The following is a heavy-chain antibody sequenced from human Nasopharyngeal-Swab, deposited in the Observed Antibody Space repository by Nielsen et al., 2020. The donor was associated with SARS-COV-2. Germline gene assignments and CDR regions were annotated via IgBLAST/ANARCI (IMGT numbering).Heavy chain of an antibody. CDR2: IWYDGSNK. D-gene: IGHD5-18*01. V-gene: IGHV3-33*08. CDR1: GFSLSTTW. CDR3: ARGQLWPSYYYYYMDV. Sequence: GESLKISCAASGFSLSTTWMTWVRQAPGKGLEWVAVIWYDGSNKYYADSVKGRFTISRDNSKNTLYLQMNSLRAEDTAVYYCARGQLWPSYYYYYMDVWGKGTTVTVSS. J-gene: IGHJ6*03.